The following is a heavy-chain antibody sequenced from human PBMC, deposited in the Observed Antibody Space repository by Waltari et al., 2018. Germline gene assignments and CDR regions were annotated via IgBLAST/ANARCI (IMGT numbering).Heavy chain of an antibody. D-gene: IGHD2-15*01. V-gene: IGHV4-38-2*01. J-gene: IGHJ4*02. CDR2: IYHSGST. Sequence: QVQLQESGPGLVKPSETLSLTCAVSGYSISSGYYWGWIRQPPGKGLEWIGSIYHSGSTHYTPSRKGRGTISVDTSKNQFSLKLSSVTAADTAVYYCARLYCSGGSCYPPQPPQIFDYWGQGTLVTVSS. CDR1: GYSISSGYY. CDR3: ARLYCSGGSCYPPQPPQIFDY.